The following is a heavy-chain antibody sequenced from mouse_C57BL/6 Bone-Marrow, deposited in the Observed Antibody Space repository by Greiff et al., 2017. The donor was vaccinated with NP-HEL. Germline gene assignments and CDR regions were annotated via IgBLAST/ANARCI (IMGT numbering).Heavy chain of an antibody. CDR2: IYPRSGNT. CDR1: GYTFTSYG. D-gene: IGHD1-1*01. CDR3: ARVPYYGSRYWYFDV. J-gene: IGHJ1*03. Sequence: QVQLQQSGAELARPGASVKLSCKASGYTFTSYGISWVKQRTGQGLEWIGEIYPRSGNTYYNEKFKGKATLTADKSSSTAYMELRSLTSEDSAVYFCARVPYYGSRYWYFDVWGTGTTVTVSS. V-gene: IGHV1-81*01.